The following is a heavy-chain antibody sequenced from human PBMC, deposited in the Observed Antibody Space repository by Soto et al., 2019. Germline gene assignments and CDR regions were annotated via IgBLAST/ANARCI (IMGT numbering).Heavy chain of an antibody. CDR2: ISSSGNSI. V-gene: IGHV3-11*01. CDR3: VRDDDYGGTNNWFDP. J-gene: IGHJ5*02. CDR1: GFSFSDYY. Sequence: QEQLVESGGGVVKPGGSLRLSCTASGFSFSDYYMSWIRQAPGKGLECIAYISSSGNSIYYADSVKGRFTVSRDNAKNSLYLNMNSLTAEDTAMYYCVRDDDYGGTNNWFDPWGQGTLVTVSS. D-gene: IGHD4-17*01.